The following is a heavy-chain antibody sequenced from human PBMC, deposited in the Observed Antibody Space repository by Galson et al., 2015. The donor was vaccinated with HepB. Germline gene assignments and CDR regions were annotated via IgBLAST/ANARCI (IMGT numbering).Heavy chain of an antibody. CDR3: ASGRHCNNGRCFRAFDY. CDR1: GFTFSDYE. J-gene: IGHJ4*02. D-gene: IGHD2-8*01. CDR2: ISSSGSTI. V-gene: IGHV3-48*03. Sequence: SLRLSCAASGFTFSDYEINWVRQAPGKGLEWISYISSSGSTIYYADSVKGRFTSSRDNAKNSLFLQMNSLRAEDTAVYYCASGRHCNNGRCFRAFDYWGQGTLVTVSS.